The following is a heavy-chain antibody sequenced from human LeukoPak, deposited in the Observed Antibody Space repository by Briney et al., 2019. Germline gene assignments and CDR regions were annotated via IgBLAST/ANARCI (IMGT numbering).Heavy chain of an antibody. J-gene: IGHJ4*02. V-gene: IGHV3-43D*04. CDR2: ISWDGGST. D-gene: IGHD6-19*01. CDR1: GFTFDDYA. CDR3: AKGGIAVAGPGWYFDY. Sequence: GGSLRLSCAASGFTFDDYAMHWVRQAPGKGLEWVSLISWDGGSTYYADSVKGQFTISRDNSKNSLYLQMNSLRAEDTALYYCAKGGIAVAGPGWYFDYWGQGTLVTVSS.